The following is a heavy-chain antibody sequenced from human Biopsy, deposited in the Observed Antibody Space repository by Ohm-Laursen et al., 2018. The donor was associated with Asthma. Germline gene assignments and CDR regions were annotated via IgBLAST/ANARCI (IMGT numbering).Heavy chain of an antibody. V-gene: IGHV1-69*01. CDR1: GGTFNTYV. J-gene: IGHJ4*02. D-gene: IGHD2-2*01. CDR3: ARKAGSCISRTCYSLDF. CDR2: INSVFGTT. Sequence: SETVSYQYFGGTFNTYVIGWARLAPGHGIEWLGGINSVFGTTAYPQKFQDRVTITADDSTSTVYMELSSLRSEDTAVYYCARKAGSCISRTCYSLDFWGQGTLVTVSS.